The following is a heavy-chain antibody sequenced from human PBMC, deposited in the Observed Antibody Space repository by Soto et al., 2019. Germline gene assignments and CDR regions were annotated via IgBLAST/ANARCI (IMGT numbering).Heavy chain of an antibody. CDR2: IYYSGNT. D-gene: IGHD5-12*01. CDR3: ERGYSAPGWFDP. CDR1: GGSISSGGYY. J-gene: IGHJ5*02. V-gene: IGHV4-31*03. Sequence: QVQLQESGPGLVKPSQTLSLTCTVSGGSISSGGYYWSWIRQHPGKGLEWIGYIYYSGNTYYNPSLKSRVTISVDTSKNQFSLNLSSVTAADTAVYYCERGYSAPGWFDPWGQGTLVTVSS.